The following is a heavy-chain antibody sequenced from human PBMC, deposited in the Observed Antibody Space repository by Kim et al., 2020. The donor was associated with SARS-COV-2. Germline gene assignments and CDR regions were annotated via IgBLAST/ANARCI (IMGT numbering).Heavy chain of an antibody. CDR1: GGSFSGYY. CDR2: INHSGST. J-gene: IGHJ5*02. Sequence: SETLSLTCAVYGGSFSGYYWSWIRQPPGKGLEWIGEINHSGSTNYNPSLKSRVTISVDTSKNQFSLKLSSVTAADTAVYYCARGRDLAAAGTGWFDPWG. V-gene: IGHV4-34*01. CDR3: ARGRDLAAAGTGWFDP. D-gene: IGHD6-13*01.